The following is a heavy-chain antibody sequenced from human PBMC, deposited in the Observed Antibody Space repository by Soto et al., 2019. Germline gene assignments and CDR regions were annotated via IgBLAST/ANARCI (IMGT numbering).Heavy chain of an antibody. D-gene: IGHD6-13*01. CDR2: INPNSGGT. Sequence: QVQLVQSGAEVKKPGASVKVSCKASGYTFTGYYMHWVRQAPGQGLEWMGWINPNSGGTNYAQKFQGWVTMTRDTSISTAHMEVSKVRSDDTAVYYCARDLAAGKNFFDLRGQGTLVTVSS. CDR3: ARDLAAGKNFFDL. V-gene: IGHV1-2*04. CDR1: GYTFTGYY. J-gene: IGHJ4*02.